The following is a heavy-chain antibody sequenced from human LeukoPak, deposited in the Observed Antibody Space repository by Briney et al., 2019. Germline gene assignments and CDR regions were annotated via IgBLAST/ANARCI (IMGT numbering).Heavy chain of an antibody. D-gene: IGHD6-19*01. J-gene: IGHJ5*02. CDR3: ARDASPWLVPFIWFDP. CDR2: ISAYNGNT. V-gene: IGHV1-18*04. Sequence: GASVKVSCKASGYTFTSYGISWVRQAPGQGLEWMGWISAYNGNTNYAQKLQGRVTMTTDTSTSTAYMELRSLRSDDTAVYYCARDASPWLVPFIWFDPWGQGTLVTVSS. CDR1: GYTFTSYG.